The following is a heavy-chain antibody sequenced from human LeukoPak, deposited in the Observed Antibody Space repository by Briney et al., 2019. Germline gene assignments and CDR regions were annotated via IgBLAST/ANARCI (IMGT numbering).Heavy chain of an antibody. CDR2: ISSNGGST. CDR3: TTDREYYDSSGHAYYFDY. Sequence: GGSLRLSCAASGFTFSSYAMHWARQAPGKGLEYVSAISSNGGSTYYANSVKGRFTISRDDSKNTLYLQMNSLKTEDTAVYYCTTDREYYDSSGHAYYFDYWGQGTLVTVSS. D-gene: IGHD3-22*01. J-gene: IGHJ4*02. V-gene: IGHV3-64*01. CDR1: GFTFSSYA.